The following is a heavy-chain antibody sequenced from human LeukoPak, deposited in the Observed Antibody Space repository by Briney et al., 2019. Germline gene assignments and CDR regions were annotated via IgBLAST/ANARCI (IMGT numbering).Heavy chain of an antibody. Sequence: PGGSLRLSCAASGFTFSNCAMTWVRQAPGKGLEWVAVIWYDGSNKYYADSVKGRFTISRDNSKNTLNLQMNSLRAEDTAVYYCAREPYYDSSGYYGDAFDIWGRGTMVTVPS. D-gene: IGHD3-22*01. CDR3: AREPYYDSSGYYGDAFDI. CDR2: IWYDGSNK. V-gene: IGHV3-33*08. CDR1: GFTFSNCA. J-gene: IGHJ3*02.